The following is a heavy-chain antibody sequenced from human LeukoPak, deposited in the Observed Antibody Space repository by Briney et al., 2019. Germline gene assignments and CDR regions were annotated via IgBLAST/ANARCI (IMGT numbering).Heavy chain of an antibody. D-gene: IGHD1-26*01. V-gene: IGHV3-11*01. Sequence: GGSLRLSCASSGFTFSDYYMSWIRQAPGKGLEWVSYISSSGSIIYYADSVKGRFTISRDNAKNSLYLQMNSLRAEDTAVYYCARRRDSGSLQHFDYWGQGTLVTVSS. J-gene: IGHJ4*02. CDR1: GFTFSDYY. CDR2: ISSSGSII. CDR3: ARRRDSGSLQHFDY.